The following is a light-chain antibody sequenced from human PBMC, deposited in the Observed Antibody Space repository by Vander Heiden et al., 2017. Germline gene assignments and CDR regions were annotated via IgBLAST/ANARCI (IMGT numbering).Light chain of an antibody. CDR3: QVWDISSDHRV. CDR1: NIGSKT. V-gene: IGLV3-21*02. J-gene: IGLJ3*02. CDR2: DDY. Sequence: SYVLTQPPSVSVAPGQTARITCGGHNIGSKTVHWYQQRPGQAPVLVVYDDYDRPSGIPERFSGSNSGNTATLTISRVEAGDEADYYCQVWDISSDHRVFGGGTKLTVL.